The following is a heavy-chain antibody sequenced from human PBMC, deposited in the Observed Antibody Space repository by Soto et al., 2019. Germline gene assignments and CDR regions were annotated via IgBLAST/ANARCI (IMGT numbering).Heavy chain of an antibody. CDR3: ARDSGRYYGTSH. CDR2: INPSGGST. CDR1: GYTFTSYY. D-gene: IGHD1-26*01. J-gene: IGHJ4*02. Sequence: QVQLVQSGAEVKKPGASVKVSCKASGYTFTSYYMHWVRQAPGQGLEWMGIINPSGGSTSYAQKFQGRVTMPRDTSPSTVYIELSSLRPEDTAVYYCARDSGRYYGTSHWGQGTLVTVSS. V-gene: IGHV1-46*01.